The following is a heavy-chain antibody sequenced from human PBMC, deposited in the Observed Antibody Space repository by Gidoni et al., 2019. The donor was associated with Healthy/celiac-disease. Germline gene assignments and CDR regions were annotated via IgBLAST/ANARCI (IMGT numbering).Heavy chain of an antibody. CDR3: ARDRNGYNWAAYGMDV. J-gene: IGHJ6*02. Sequence: SASTGSSYGMHWVRQAPGKGLEWVAVIWYDGSNKYYADSVKGRFTISRNNSKNTLYLQMNSLRAEDTAVYYCARDRNGYNWAAYGMDVWGQGTTVTVSS. V-gene: IGHV3-33*01. CDR1: ASTGSSYG. CDR2: IWYDGSNK. D-gene: IGHD5-12*01.